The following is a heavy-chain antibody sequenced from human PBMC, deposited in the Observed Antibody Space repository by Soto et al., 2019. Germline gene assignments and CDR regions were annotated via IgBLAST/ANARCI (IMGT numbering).Heavy chain of an antibody. Sequence: GGSLRLSCTASGFTFGDYAMSWFRLAPGKGLEWVGFIRGKPYGGTTEYAASLKGRFTISRDDSKTIAYLQMNSLKTEDTAVYYCSRVPPVAYDTSYYYYYYMDVWGKGTTVTVSS. D-gene: IGHD3-9*01. CDR3: SRVPPVAYDTSYYYYYYMDV. V-gene: IGHV3-49*03. CDR1: GFTFGDYA. J-gene: IGHJ6*03. CDR2: IRGKPYGGTT.